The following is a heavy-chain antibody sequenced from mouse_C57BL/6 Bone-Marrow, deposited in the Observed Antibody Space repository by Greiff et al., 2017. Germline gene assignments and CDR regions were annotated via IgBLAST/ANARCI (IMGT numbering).Heavy chain of an antibody. V-gene: IGHV14-4*01. D-gene: IGHD1-1*01. CDR2: IDPENGDT. CDR3: TTFYGSSYLRYFDV. CDR1: GFNIKDDY. Sequence: VQLQQSGAELVRPGASVKLSCTASGFNIKDDYMHWVKQRPGQGLEWIGWIDPENGDTEYASKFQGKATITADTSSNTAYLQLSSLTSEDTAVYYCTTFYGSSYLRYFDVWGTGTTVTVSS. J-gene: IGHJ1*03.